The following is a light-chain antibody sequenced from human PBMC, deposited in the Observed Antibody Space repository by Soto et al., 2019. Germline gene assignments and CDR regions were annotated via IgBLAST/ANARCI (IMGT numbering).Light chain of an antibody. V-gene: IGKV1-12*01. J-gene: IGKJ2*01. Sequence: DIQMTQSPSSVSASVGDRVTITCRASQAISSWLAWYQQKPGKAPRPLTFAASSLQSGIPSRFSGTGFGTDFTRTISNLQPEDFATYYCQQANSFQYTFGQGTKLQIK. CDR3: QQANSFQYT. CDR2: AAS. CDR1: QAISSW.